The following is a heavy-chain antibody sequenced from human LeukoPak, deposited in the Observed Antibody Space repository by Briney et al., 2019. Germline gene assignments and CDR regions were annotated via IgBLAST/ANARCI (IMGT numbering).Heavy chain of an antibody. D-gene: IGHD1-14*01. CDR3: ERCRRPRDDAFDI. V-gene: IGHV4-4*07. J-gene: IGHJ3*02. CDR2: IYTSGST. Sequence: AETLSLTCTVSGGSISSYYWSWLRQPAGKGLEWIGRIYTSGSTNYNPSLKSRVTMSVDTSKNQFSLKLSCVLGAGMAVCVCERCRRPRDDAFDISGPGTMGTVSS. CDR1: GGSISSYY.